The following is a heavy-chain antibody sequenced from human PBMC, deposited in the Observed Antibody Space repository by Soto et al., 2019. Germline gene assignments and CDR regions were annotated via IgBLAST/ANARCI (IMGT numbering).Heavy chain of an antibody. CDR1: GFTFSSYG. D-gene: IGHD2-15*01. CDR3: ARLYCSASSCYSVGAFDI. Sequence: GGSLRLSCASSGFTFSSYGMHWVRQAPGKGLEWVALIWFDGSDKYYTESVKGRFTISRDNSKSTLYLQMNSLRAEDTAVYYCARLYCSASSCYSVGAFDIRGQGTMVTVSS. V-gene: IGHV3-33*01. J-gene: IGHJ3*02. CDR2: IWFDGSDK.